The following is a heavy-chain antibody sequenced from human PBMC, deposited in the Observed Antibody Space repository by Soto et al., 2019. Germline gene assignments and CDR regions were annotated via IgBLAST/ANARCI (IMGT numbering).Heavy chain of an antibody. CDR3: AKASDTAKISLPGL. Sequence: GSRLLSSTGSGFPFGDFAINWVRQAPGRGLEWLGLIRNQSYQETTEYADSVKGRFTISRDNSRNTLFLQMNSLRAEDSAVYYCAKASDTAKISLPGLWGQGTLVTVSS. V-gene: IGHV3-49*04. CDR1: GFPFGDFA. J-gene: IGHJ4*02. D-gene: IGHD5-18*01. CDR2: IRNQSYQETT.